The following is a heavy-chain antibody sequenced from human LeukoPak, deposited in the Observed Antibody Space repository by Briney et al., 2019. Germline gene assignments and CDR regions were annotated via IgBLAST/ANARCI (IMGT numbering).Heavy chain of an antibody. D-gene: IGHD2-21*02. CDR1: GGSISSFY. CDR3: ARNLAYCGGDCYSTAEYFQH. V-gene: IGHV4-59*01. Sequence: SETLSLTCTVSGGSISSFYWSWIRQPPGKGLEWIGYIYYSGSTNYNPSLESRVTISVDTSKNQFSLKLSSVTAADTAVYYCARNLAYCGGDCYSTAEYFQHWGQGTLVTVSS. J-gene: IGHJ1*01. CDR2: IYYSGST.